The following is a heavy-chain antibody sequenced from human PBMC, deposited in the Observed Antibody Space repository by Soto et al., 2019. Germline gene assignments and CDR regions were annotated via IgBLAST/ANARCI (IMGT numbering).Heavy chain of an antibody. J-gene: IGHJ4*02. CDR3: ARARIAVAGFDY. V-gene: IGHV3-33*03. CDR2: IWYDGSNK. Sequence: GSLRLSCAASGFTFSSYGMHWVRQAPGKGLEWVAVIWYDGSNKYYADSVKGRFTISRDNAKNTLYLQMNSLRAEDTAVFYCARARIAVAGFDYWGQGTLVTVSS. D-gene: IGHD6-19*01. CDR1: GFTFSSYG.